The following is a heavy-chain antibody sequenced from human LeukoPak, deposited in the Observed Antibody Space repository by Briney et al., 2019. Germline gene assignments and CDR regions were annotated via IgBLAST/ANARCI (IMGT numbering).Heavy chain of an antibody. CDR1: GGTFSSYA. D-gene: IGHD3-10*01. V-gene: IGHV1-69*06. J-gene: IGHJ6*03. CDR3: ARKQGRGVQTGYYYYYMDV. CDR2: IIPIFGTA. Sequence: SVKVSCKASGGTFSSYAISWVRQAPGQGLEWMGGIIPIFGTANYAQKFQGRVTITADKSTSTAYMELSSLRSEDTAVYYCARKQGRGVQTGYYYYYMDVWGKGTTVTVSS.